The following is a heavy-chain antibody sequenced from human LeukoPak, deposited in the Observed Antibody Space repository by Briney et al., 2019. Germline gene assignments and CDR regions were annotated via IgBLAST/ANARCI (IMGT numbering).Heavy chain of an antibody. CDR3: APPAGSSSLVFDY. V-gene: IGHV1-69*04. CDR1: GGTFSSYA. CDR2: IIPILGIA. Sequence: GGSVKVSCKASGGTFSSYAISWVRQAPGQGLEWMGRIIPILGIANYAQKFQGRVTITADKSTSTAYMELSSLRSEARAVYYCAPPAGSSSLVFDYWGQGTLVTVSS. D-gene: IGHD6-13*01. J-gene: IGHJ4*02.